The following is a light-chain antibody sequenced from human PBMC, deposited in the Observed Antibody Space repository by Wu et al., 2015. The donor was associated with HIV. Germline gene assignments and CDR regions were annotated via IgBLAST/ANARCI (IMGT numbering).Light chain of an antibody. Sequence: EIVMTQSPATLSVSPGERATLSCRASQSVRGTLAWYQHRPGQTPRLLIYDASHRATGIPARFSGSGSGTDFTLTISSLEPEDFAVYYCQQRSNWPLITFGQGTRLEIK. CDR3: QQRSNWPLIT. J-gene: IGKJ5*01. V-gene: IGKV3-11*01. CDR1: QSVRGT. CDR2: DAS.